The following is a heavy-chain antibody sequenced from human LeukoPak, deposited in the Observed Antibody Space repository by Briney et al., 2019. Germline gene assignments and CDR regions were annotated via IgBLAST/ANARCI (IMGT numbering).Heavy chain of an antibody. V-gene: IGHV4-30-4*01. J-gene: IGHJ4*02. CDR2: IYYSGST. CDR3: ARELRSYYYDSSGYYHDY. CDR1: GGSISSGDYY. D-gene: IGHD3-22*01. Sequence: PSQTLSLTCTVSGGSISSGDYYWSWIRQPPGKGLEWIGYIYYSGSTYYNPSLKSRVTISVDTSKNQFSLKLSSVTAADTAAYYCARELRSYYYDSSGYYHDYWGQGTLVTVSS.